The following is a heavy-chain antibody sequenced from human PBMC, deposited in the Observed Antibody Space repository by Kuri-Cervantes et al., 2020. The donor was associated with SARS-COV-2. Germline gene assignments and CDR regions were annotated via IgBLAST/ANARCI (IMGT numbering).Heavy chain of an antibody. CDR1: GFTFSGHW. V-gene: IGHV3-74*01. J-gene: IGHJ5*02. Sequence: GESLKISCAASGFTFSGHWIHWVRQAPGKGLVWVSRINPDGSYTNNADSVKGRFTLSRDNAKNTLYLQMNSLRAEDTAVYYCAKVPYDFWSGYSNWFDPWGQGTLVTVSS. CDR2: INPDGSYT. D-gene: IGHD3-3*01. CDR3: AKVPYDFWSGYSNWFDP.